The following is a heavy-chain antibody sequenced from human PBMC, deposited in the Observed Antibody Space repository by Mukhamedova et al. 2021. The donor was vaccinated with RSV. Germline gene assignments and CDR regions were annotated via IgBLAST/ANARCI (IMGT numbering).Heavy chain of an antibody. V-gene: IGHV3-11*01. D-gene: IGHD1-26*01. J-gene: IGHJ4*02. CDR2: ISSSGSTI. Sequence: GKGLEWVSYISSSGSTIYYADSVKGRFTISRDNAKNSLYLQMNSLRAEDTAVYYCARGPYSGSYRGTFDYWGQGTLFTVSS. CDR3: ARGPYSGSYRGTFDY.